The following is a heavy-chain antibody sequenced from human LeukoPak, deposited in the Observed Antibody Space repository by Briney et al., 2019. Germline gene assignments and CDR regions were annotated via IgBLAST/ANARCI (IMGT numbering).Heavy chain of an antibody. CDR3: ARDEGSDYYYYYMDV. V-gene: IGHV3-21*01. CDR1: GLSFSSYS. J-gene: IGHJ6*03. CDR2: ISSAGGYI. D-gene: IGHD6-19*01. Sequence: GGSLRLSCAASGLSFSSYSMNWVRQAPGKGLEWVSSISSAGGYIHYADSVKGRFTFSRDNAKNSLYLQMNSLRVEDTAIYYCARDEGSDYYYYYMDVWGKGTTVTVSS.